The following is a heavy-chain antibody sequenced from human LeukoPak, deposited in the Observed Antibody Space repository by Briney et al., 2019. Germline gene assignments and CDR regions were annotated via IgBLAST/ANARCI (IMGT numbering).Heavy chain of an antibody. Sequence: PGGSLRLSCAASGFTFNSYWMNWVRQAPGKGLEWVAVISYDGSNIYYADSVKGRFTISRDNSKNTLYLQMNSLRTEDTAVYYCASVVITSYAFDIWGQGTMVTVS. CDR3: ASVVITSYAFDI. D-gene: IGHD3-22*01. V-gene: IGHV3-30*03. CDR1: GFTFNSYW. J-gene: IGHJ3*02. CDR2: ISYDGSNI.